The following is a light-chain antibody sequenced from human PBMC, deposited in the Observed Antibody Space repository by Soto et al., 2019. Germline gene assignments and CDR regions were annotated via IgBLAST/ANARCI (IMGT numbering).Light chain of an antibody. J-gene: IGKJ5*01. Sequence: EIVLTQSPATLSLSPGERATLSCRASQSVSSYLAWYQQKPGQAPRLLSYDASNRATGIPARFSGSGSGTDFTLSISGLEPEDCAVDYGQQRSNWPPNAVGQGTRLESK. V-gene: IGKV3-11*01. CDR1: QSVSSY. CDR3: QQRSNWPPNA. CDR2: DAS.